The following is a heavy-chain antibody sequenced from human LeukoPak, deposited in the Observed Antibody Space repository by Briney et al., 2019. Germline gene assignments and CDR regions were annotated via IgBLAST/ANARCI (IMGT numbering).Heavy chain of an antibody. J-gene: IGHJ6*03. V-gene: IGHV4-59*01. CDR2: IYYSGST. D-gene: IGHD3-3*02. CDR1: GGSISPYY. Sequence: KASETLSLTCTVSGGSISPYYWSWIRQPPGKGLECIGYIYYSGSTNYNPSLKSRVTISVDTSKNQFSLKLSSVTAADTAVYYCARAFYPGYYSYMAVWGKGTTVTVSS. CDR3: ARAFYPGYYSYMAV.